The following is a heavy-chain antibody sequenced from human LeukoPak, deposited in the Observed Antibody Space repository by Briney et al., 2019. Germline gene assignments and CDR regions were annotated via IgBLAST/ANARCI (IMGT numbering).Heavy chain of an antibody. D-gene: IGHD5-18*01. CDR1: GFTFSGFY. J-gene: IGHJ1*01. CDR3: AKGHTYGMT. CDR2: IGPTGSPT. V-gene: IGHV3-11*01. Sequence: PGGSLRLSCAASGFTFSGFYMSWLRLTPGKGLEWVSYIGPTGSPTDYADSVKGRFTVSRDNAKDTLYLQMNNLGVEDTAVYYCAKGHTYGMTWDQGTLVTVSS.